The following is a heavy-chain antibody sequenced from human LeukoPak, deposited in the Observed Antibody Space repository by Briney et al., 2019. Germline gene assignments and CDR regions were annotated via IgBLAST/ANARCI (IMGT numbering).Heavy chain of an antibody. D-gene: IGHD7-27*01. V-gene: IGHV6-1*01. J-gene: IGHJ3*02. CDR2: TYYRSKWYN. Sequence: SQTLSLTCAISGDSVSSNSAAWNWIRQSPSRGLEWLRRTYYRSKWYNDYAVSVKSRITINPDTSKNQFSLKLSSVTAADTAVYYCARADWGSYAFDIWGQGTMVTVSS. CDR3: ARADWGSYAFDI. CDR1: GDSVSSNSAA.